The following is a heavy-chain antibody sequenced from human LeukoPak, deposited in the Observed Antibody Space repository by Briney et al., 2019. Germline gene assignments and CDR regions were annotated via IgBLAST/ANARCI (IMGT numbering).Heavy chain of an antibody. CDR1: GFTFSSYA. V-gene: IGHV3-30*04. D-gene: IGHD6-13*01. J-gene: IGHJ5*02. CDR2: ISYDGSNK. Sequence: LPGRSLRLSCAASGFTFSSYAMHWVRQAPGKGLEWVAVISYDGSNKYYADSVKGRFTISRDNSRNTLYLQMNSLRAEDTAVYYCARDETPYSSSSAGFDPWGQGTLVTVSS. CDR3: ARDETPYSSSSAGFDP.